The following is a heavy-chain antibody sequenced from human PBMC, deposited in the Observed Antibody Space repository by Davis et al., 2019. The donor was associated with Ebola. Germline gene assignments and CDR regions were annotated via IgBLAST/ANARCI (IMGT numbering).Heavy chain of an antibody. Sequence: SETLSLTCAVYGGSFSGYYWSWIRQPPGKGLEWIGEINHSGSTNYNPSLKSRVTISVDTSKNQFSLKLSSVTAADTAVYYCARGRYGSGSYGEGMDVWGQGTTVTVSS. J-gene: IGHJ6*02. D-gene: IGHD3-10*01. CDR1: GGSFSGYY. CDR3: ARGRYGSGSYGEGMDV. CDR2: INHSGST. V-gene: IGHV4-34*01.